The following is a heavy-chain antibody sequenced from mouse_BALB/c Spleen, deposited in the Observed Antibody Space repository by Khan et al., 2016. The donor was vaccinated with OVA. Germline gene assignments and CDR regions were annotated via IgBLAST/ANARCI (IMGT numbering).Heavy chain of an antibody. CDR2: IFPGSVST. J-gene: IGHJ3*01. Sequence: VQLQESGGDLMKPGASVKISCKATGYTFSSYWIEWVKQRLGHGLEWIGQIFPGSVSTTYNEKFKGKATFTADTSSNTAYMQLSSLTSEDSAVYYCARGGYGGFAYWGQGTLVTVSA. CDR1: GYTFSSYW. V-gene: IGHV1-9*01. CDR3: ARGGYGGFAY. D-gene: IGHD2-2*01.